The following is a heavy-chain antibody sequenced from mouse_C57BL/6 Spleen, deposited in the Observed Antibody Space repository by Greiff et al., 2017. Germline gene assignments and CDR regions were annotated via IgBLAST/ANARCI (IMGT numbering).Heavy chain of an antibody. CDR3: ASSAY. J-gene: IGHJ3*01. CDR1: GFTFSDYY. CDR2: ISNGGGST. V-gene: IGHV5-12*01. Sequence: EVKVVESGGGLVQPGGSLKLSCAASGFTFSDYYMYWVRQTPEKRLEWVAYISNGGGSTYYPDTVKGRFTISRDKAKNTLYLQMSRLKSEDTAMYYCASSAYWGKGTLVTVSA.